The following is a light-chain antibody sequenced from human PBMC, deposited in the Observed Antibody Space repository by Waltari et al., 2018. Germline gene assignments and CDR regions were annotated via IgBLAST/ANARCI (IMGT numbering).Light chain of an antibody. Sequence: SSELTQDPAMSVAPGQTVTITCHLDRLRRFFASWYQQRPGQAPFLVVYGDNNRPSGIPDRFSGSTSGGTAFLTITGAQADDEAVYFCHSRDTTSTRVFGGGTRLTV. CDR3: HSRDTTSTRV. V-gene: IGLV3-19*01. CDR2: GDN. CDR1: RLRRFF. J-gene: IGLJ2*01.